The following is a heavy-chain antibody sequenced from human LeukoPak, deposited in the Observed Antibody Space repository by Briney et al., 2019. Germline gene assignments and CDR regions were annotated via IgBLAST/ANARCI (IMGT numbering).Heavy chain of an antibody. CDR3: AKGYGSGSYYNGGTWDYFDY. Sequence: QAXGXGXXWXXXISGSGGSTYYADSVKGRFTISRDNSKNTLYLQMNSLRAEDTAVYYCAKGYGSGSYYNGGTWDYFDYWGQGTLVTVSS. V-gene: IGHV3-23*01. D-gene: IGHD3-10*01. CDR2: ISGSGGST. J-gene: IGHJ4*02.